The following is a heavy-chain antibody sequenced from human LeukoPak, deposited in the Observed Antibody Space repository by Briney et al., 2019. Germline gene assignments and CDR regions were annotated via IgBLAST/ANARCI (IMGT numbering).Heavy chain of an antibody. D-gene: IGHD3-22*01. CDR2: ISWNSGSI. CDR3: AKDIRNYYDSSGYLDY. Sequence: SLRLSCAASGFTFSSYAMHWVRQAPGKGLEWVSGISWNSGSIGYADSVKGRFTISRDNAKNSLYLQMNSLRAEDTALYYCAKDIRNYYDSSGYLDYWGQGTLVIVSS. V-gene: IGHV3-9*01. CDR1: GFTFSSYA. J-gene: IGHJ4*02.